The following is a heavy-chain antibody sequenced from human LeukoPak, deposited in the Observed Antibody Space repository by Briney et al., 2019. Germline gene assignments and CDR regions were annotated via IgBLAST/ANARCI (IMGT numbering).Heavy chain of an antibody. CDR3: ARRDYDILTGYYYYFDY. CDR1: GYSFTGYW. J-gene: IGHJ4*02. CDR2: IYPGDSDT. D-gene: IGHD3-9*01. V-gene: IGHV5-51*01. Sequence: GESLKISCKGSGYSFTGYWIGWVRQMPGKGLEWMGIIYPGDSDTRYSPSFQGQVTISADKSISTAYLQWSSLKASDTAMYYCARRDYDILTGYYYYFDYWGQGTLVTVSS.